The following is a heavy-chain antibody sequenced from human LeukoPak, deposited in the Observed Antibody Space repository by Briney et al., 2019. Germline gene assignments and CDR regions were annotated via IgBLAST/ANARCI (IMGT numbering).Heavy chain of an antibody. CDR1: SGSISSYY. J-gene: IGHJ3*02. D-gene: IGHD5-18*01. V-gene: IGHV4-4*07. CDR3: ARQKGGDTAMVREAFDI. Sequence: PSATLSLTCTVSSGSISSYYWSWIRQPPGKGLEWIGRMYTSGSTNYNPSLKSRVTISVDTSKNQFSLKLSSVTAADTAVYYCARQKGGDTAMVREAFDIWGQGTMVTVSS. CDR2: MYTSGST.